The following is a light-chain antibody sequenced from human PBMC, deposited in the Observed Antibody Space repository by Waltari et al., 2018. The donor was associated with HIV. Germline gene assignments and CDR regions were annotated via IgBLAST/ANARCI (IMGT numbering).Light chain of an antibody. CDR2: GAS. CDR3: QQRSHWTIT. Sequence: EIVLTQSPATLSLSPGERATLSCRASQSVSTSLAWYQQKPGQAPRLLIYGASSRATGIPARFSGSGCGSDFTLTISCLEPGDFEVYDCQQRSHWTITFGQGTRLEIQ. J-gene: IGKJ5*01. CDR1: QSVSTS. V-gene: IGKV3-11*01.